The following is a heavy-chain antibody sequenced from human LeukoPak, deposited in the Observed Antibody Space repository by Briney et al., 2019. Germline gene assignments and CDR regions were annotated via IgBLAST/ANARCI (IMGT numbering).Heavy chain of an antibody. D-gene: IGHD2-15*01. J-gene: IGHJ5*02. V-gene: IGHV1-18*01. CDR3: ARHLGYCSGGSCYSSWFDP. CDR1: GYTFTSYG. CDR2: ISAYNGNT. Sequence: GASVKVSFKASGYTFTSYGISWVRQAPGQGLEWMGWISAYNGNTNYAQKLQGRVTMTTDTSTSTAYMELRSLRSDDTAVYYCARHLGYCSGGSCYSSWFDPWGQGTLVTVSS.